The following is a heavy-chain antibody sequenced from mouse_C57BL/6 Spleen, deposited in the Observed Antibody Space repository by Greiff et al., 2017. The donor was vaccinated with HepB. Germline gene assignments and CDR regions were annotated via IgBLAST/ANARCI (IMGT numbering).Heavy chain of an antibody. CDR2: IYPGSGST. CDR1: GYTFTSYW. V-gene: IGHV1-55*01. CDR3: ERSSVLRRGAMAY. D-gene: IGHD1-1*01. J-gene: IGHJ4*01. Sequence: QVQLQQPGAELVKPGASVKMSCKASGYTFTSYWITWVKQRPGQGLEWIGDIYPGSGSTNYNEKFKSKATLTVDTSSSTAYMQLSSLTSEDSAVYYCERSSVLRRGAMAYWGKETSVTVSS.